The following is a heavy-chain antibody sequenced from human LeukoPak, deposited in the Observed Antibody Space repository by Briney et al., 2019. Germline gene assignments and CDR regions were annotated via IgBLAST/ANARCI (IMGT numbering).Heavy chain of an antibody. V-gene: IGHV4-59*01. D-gene: IGHD2-2*01. J-gene: IGHJ4*02. CDR3: ARGTSTYYFDY. CDR1: GGSISSYY. Sequence: SETLSLTCTVSGGSISSYYWSWIRQSPGKGLEWLGYIDNSGITKYNPSLKSRVTISVDTSKNQFSLKLSSETAADTAVYYCARGTSTYYFDYWGQGTLVTVSS. CDR2: IDNSGIT.